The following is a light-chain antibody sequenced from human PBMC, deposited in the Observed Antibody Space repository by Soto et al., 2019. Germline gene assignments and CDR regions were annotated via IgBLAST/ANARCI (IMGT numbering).Light chain of an antibody. Sequence: QSVLTQPPSASGTPGQTVTISCSGGWYNIGKNLGDWYQQFPGTAPKLLIYCTNQRPSGVPDRFSGSKSGSSASLAVSGLRAEDEAVYYCAAWDDSLIAWVFGGGTKLTVL. CDR1: WYNIGKNL. J-gene: IGLJ3*02. CDR2: CTN. CDR3: AAWDDSLIAWV. V-gene: IGLV1-47*02.